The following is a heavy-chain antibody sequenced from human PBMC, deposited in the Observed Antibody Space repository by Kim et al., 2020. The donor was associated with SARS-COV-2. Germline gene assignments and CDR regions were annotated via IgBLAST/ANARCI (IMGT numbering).Heavy chain of an antibody. D-gene: IGHD3-10*01. J-gene: IGHJ5*02. CDR2: INAGNGNT. CDR1: GYTFTSYA. V-gene: IGHV1-3*01. CDR3: ARELTPMVRGAPHWFDP. Sequence: ASVKVSCKASGYTFTSYAMHWVRQAPGQRLEWMGWINAGNGNTKYSQKFQGRVTITRDTSASTAYMELSSRRSEDTAVYYCARELTPMVRGAPHWFDPWGQGTLVTVSS.